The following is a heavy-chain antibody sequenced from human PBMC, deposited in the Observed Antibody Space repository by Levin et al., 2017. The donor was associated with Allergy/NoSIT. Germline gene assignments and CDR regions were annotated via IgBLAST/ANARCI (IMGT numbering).Heavy chain of an antibody. Sequence: GESLKISCAASGFTFSSYSMNWVRQAPGKGLEWVSSISSSSSYIYYADSVKGRFTISRDNAKNSLYLQMNSLRAEDTAVYYCARDPDGSGAPHLNGYWGQGTLVTVSS. CDR3: ARDPDGSGAPHLNGY. D-gene: IGHD3-10*01. V-gene: IGHV3-21*01. CDR2: ISSSSSYI. J-gene: IGHJ4*02. CDR1: GFTFSSYS.